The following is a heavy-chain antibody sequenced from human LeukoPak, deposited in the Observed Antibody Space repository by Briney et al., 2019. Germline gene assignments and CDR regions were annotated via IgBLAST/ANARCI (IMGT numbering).Heavy chain of an antibody. CDR1: GFTFSSYV. J-gene: IGHJ5*02. D-gene: IGHD6-13*01. CDR3: AKDPYSSAWFSRDWFDP. CDR2: ISYDGSNE. V-gene: IGHV3-30*04. Sequence: GGSLRLSCAASGFTFSSYVMHWVRQAPGKGLEWVAIISYDGSNEYYADSVKGRFTISRDNAKNSLYLQMNSLRAEDTAVYYCAKDPYSSAWFSRDWFDPWGQGTLVTVSS.